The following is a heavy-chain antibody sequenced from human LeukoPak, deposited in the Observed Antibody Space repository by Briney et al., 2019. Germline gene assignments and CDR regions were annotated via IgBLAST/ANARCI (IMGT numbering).Heavy chain of an antibody. J-gene: IGHJ4*02. D-gene: IGHD5-12*01. V-gene: IGHV5-51*01. CDR3: ARHLVADFDY. CDR2: IYPGDSDT. CDR1: GYSFTSYW. Sequence: GGSLRLSCKGSGYSFTSYWIGWVRQMPGKGLEWMGIIYPGDSDTRYSPSFQGQVTISADKSISTAYLQWSSLKASDTAMYYCARHLVADFDYWGQGTLVTVSS.